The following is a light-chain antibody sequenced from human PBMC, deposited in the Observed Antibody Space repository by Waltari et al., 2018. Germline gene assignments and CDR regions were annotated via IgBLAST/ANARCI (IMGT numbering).Light chain of an antibody. CDR2: STY. V-gene: IGKV3-20*01. J-gene: IGKJ4*01. CDR1: QTVSTIA. Sequence: EIVLTQSPGTLSLSPGDRATLSCRASQTVSTIALSWYQQKPGQAPRVLIYSTYNRATGIPDSCSGSGSGTDFTLTINRLAPEDFAMYYCQQYDGIVVTFGGGTKVEI. CDR3: QQYDGIVVT.